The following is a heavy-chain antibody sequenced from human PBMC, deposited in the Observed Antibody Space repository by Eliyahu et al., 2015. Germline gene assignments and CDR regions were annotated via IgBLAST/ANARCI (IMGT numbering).Heavy chain of an antibody. CDR1: GFTFSTYW. Sequence: VQLVESGGGLVQPGGSLXXXCAASGFTFSTYWMHWVRQAPGKGLVWVSRSNNDGSGTSYADSVKGRFTISRDNAKNTLSLQMNSLRTEDTAVYYCARGVGGLTYFDYWGQGSLVTVSS. CDR2: SNNDGSGT. V-gene: IGHV3-74*01. CDR3: ARGVGGLTYFDY. J-gene: IGHJ4*02. D-gene: IGHD2-15*01.